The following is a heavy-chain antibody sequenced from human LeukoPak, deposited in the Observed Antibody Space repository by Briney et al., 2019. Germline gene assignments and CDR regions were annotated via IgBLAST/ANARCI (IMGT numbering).Heavy chain of an antibody. CDR2: ISGSGGST. Sequence: GGSLRLSCAASGFTFSSYAMSWVRQAPGKGLEWVSAISGSGGSTYYADSVKGRFTISRDNSKNTLYLQMNSLRAEDTAVYYCAKDLQNLGTTIAAAGTGADAFDIWGQGTMVTVSS. V-gene: IGHV3-23*01. D-gene: IGHD6-13*01. CDR1: GFTFSSYA. CDR3: AKDLQNLGTTIAAAGTGADAFDI. J-gene: IGHJ3*02.